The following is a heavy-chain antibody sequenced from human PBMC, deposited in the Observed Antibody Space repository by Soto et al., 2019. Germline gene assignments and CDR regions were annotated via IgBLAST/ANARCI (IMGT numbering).Heavy chain of an antibody. V-gene: IGHV2-26*01. CDR3: ARIRGYCSGGSCYFYYFAMDV. J-gene: IGHJ6*02. Sequence: QVTLKESGPVLVKPTETLTLTCTVSGFSLSDADVGVAWIRQPPGKALEWLAHILSNDEEVFSSSLRTRLTISKDTSRSQVVLTMSNMEPVDTATYYCARIRGYCSGGSCYFYYFAMDVWGQGNTVTVS. CDR1: GFSLSDADVG. CDR2: ILSNDEE. D-gene: IGHD2-15*01.